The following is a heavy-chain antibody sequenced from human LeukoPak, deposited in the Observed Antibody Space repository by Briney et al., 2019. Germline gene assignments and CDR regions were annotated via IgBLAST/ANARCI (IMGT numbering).Heavy chain of an antibody. CDR3: ARSIPGPHCGGGGCPPTLTPFDL. CDR1: GFIVNSKY. Sequence: GGSLRLSCEVSGFIVNSKYMSWIRQAPGKELEWVSVMYSGGTAFYADSVRGRYTISRDNFKNTLYLQMNRLKVEDTAVYYCARSIPGPHCGGGGCPPTLTPFDLWGQGTLVTVSS. CDR2: MYSGGTA. J-gene: IGHJ4*02. V-gene: IGHV3-53*01. D-gene: IGHD2-15*01.